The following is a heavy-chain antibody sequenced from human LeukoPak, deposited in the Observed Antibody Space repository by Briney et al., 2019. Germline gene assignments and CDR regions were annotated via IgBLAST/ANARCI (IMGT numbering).Heavy chain of an antibody. J-gene: IGHJ4*02. CDR3: AKSCNSGNCYYNY. CDR1: GLSFSGYG. Sequence: PGGSLRLSCAASGLSFSGYGMHWVRQAPGKGLEWVTLISYDGSNKYYADSVKGRFTISRDNSKNTLYLQMNSLRADDTAVYYCAKSCNSGNCYYNYWGQGTLVTVSS. D-gene: IGHD2/OR15-2a*01. CDR2: ISYDGSNK. V-gene: IGHV3-30*18.